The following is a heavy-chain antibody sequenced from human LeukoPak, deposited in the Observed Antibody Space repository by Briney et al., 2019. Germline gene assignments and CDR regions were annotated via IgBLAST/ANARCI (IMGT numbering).Heavy chain of an antibody. CDR1: GFTFSIYA. J-gene: IGHJ4*02. V-gene: IGHV3-23*01. CDR2: VSGSGNST. CDR3: AKDRPRGLANAHFDY. Sequence: GGSLRLSCAASGFTFSIYAMSWVRQVPGKGLEWVSAVSGSGNSTYYADSVKGRFTISRDNSKNTLYLQMNSLRAEDTAVYYCAKDRPRGLANAHFDYWGQGTLVTVSS. D-gene: IGHD6-19*01.